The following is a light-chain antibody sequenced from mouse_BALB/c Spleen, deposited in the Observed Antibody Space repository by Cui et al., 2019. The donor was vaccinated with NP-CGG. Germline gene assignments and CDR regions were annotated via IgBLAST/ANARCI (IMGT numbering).Light chain of an antibody. CDR1: TGSVTTSNY. CDR3: ALWYSNHWV. CDR2: GTN. V-gene: IGLV1*01. J-gene: IGLJ1*01. Sequence: QAVVTQEFVLTTSLGETVTSTCRSSTGSVTTSNYANWVQEKPDHLFTGLIGGTNNRAPGVPARFSGSLIGDKAALTITGAQTEDEAIYFCALWYSNHWVFGGGTKLTVL.